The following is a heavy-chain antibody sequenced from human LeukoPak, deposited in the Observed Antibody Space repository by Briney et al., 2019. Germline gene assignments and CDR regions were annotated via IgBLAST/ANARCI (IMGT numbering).Heavy chain of an antibody. V-gene: IGHV1-46*01. Sequence: GGSLRLSCAASGFTFSSYGMHWVRQAPGQGLEWMGIINPSGGSTSYAQKFQGRVTMTRDTSTSTVYMELSSLRSEDTAVYYCARDGASLAYYYDSSGYYSWGQGTLVTVSS. D-gene: IGHD3-22*01. CDR3: ARDGASLAYYYDSSGYYS. CDR2: INPSGGST. CDR1: GFTFSSYG. J-gene: IGHJ4*02.